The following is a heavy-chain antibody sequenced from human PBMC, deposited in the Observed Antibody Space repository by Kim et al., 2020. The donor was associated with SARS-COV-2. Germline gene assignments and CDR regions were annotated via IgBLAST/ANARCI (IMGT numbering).Heavy chain of an antibody. D-gene: IGHD5-12*01. CDR1: GGTFSSYA. CDR2: IIPILGIA. V-gene: IGHV1-69*04. J-gene: IGHJ6*02. Sequence: SVKVSCKASGGTFSSYAISWVRQAPGQGLEWMGRIIPILGIANYAQKFQGRVTITADKSTSTAYMELSSLRSEDTAVYYCARDDLDIVAWAPHYYYYGMDVWGQGTTVTVSS. CDR3: ARDDLDIVAWAPHYYYYGMDV.